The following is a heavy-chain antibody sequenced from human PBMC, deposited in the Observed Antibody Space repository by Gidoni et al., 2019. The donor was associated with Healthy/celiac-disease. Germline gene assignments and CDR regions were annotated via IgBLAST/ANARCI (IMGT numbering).Heavy chain of an antibody. CDR2: ISGSGGST. Sequence: EVQLLESGGGLVQPGGSLRLSCAASGFTFSSSAMSWVRQAPGKGLEWVSGISGSGGSTYYAESVKGRFTISRDNSKNTLYLQMNSLRAEDTAVYYCANGAKYCSSTSCFLFDYWGQGTLVTVSS. D-gene: IGHD2-2*01. J-gene: IGHJ4*02. CDR3: ANGAKYCSSTSCFLFDY. CDR1: GFTFSSSA. V-gene: IGHV3-23*01.